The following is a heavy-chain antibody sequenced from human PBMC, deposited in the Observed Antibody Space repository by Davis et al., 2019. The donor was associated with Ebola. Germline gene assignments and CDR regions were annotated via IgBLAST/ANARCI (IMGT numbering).Heavy chain of an antibody. CDR2: INADNANT. D-gene: IGHD6-13*01. CDR3: ARGPGYSSSWSLSWFDP. J-gene: IGHJ5*02. Sequence: ASVKVSCKASGYTFNSHGISWVRQAPGQGLEWMGWINADNANTKYSQKFQGRVTITWDTSASTAYMELSSLRSEDTSVYYCARGPGYSSSWSLSWFDPWGPGTLVTVSS. V-gene: IGHV1-3*01. CDR1: GYTFNSHG.